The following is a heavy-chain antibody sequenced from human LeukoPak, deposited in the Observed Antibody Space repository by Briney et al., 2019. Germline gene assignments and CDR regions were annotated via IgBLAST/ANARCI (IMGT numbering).Heavy chain of an antibody. CDR1: GGSLNNYY. CDR2: IYATGNT. CDR3: ARGTWGSDFDY. Sequence: SETLSLTCAVSGGSLNNYYWSWIRQSAGKGLEWIGRIYATGNTNYNPSLKSRVTMSVDTSENQFSLTLISVTAADTAVYYCARGTWGSDFDYWGQGTLVTVSS. J-gene: IGHJ4*02. D-gene: IGHD7-27*01. V-gene: IGHV4-4*07.